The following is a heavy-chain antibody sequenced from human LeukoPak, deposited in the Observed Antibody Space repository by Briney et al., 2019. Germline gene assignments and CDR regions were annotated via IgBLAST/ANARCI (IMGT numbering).Heavy chain of an antibody. D-gene: IGHD3-10*01. CDR2: IYYSGKT. J-gene: IGHJ4*02. CDR3: GRDTLVRGVADY. CDR1: GGSISSSSYY. Sequence: SETLSLTCTVSGGSISSSSYYWGWIRQPPGKGLEWIGTIYYSGKTYYNPSLKSRVTISMDTSKNQFSLYLSSVTAADTAVYYCGRDTLVRGVADYWGQGTLVTVSS. V-gene: IGHV4-39*07.